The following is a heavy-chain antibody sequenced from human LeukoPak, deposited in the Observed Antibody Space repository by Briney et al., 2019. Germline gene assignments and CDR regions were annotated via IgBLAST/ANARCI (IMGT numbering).Heavy chain of an antibody. CDR3: ARSPYDFWSGYYDPDYYMDV. CDR1: GGSISSYY. V-gene: IGHV4-4*07. CDR2: IYTSGST. J-gene: IGHJ6*03. Sequence: SETQSLTCTVSGGSISSYYWSWIRQPAGKGLEWIGRIYTSGSTNYNPSLKSRVTMSVDTSKNQFSLKLSSVTAADTAVYYCARSPYDFWSGYYDPDYYMDVWGKGTTVTVSS. D-gene: IGHD3-3*01.